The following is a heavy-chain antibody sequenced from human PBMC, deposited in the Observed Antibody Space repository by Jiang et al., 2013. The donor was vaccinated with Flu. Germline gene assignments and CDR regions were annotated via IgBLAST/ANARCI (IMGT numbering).Heavy chain of an antibody. Sequence: EWVSYISSSGSTIYYADSVKGRFTISRDNAKNSLYLQMNSLRAEDTAVYYCARSDGDYGVDYWGQGTLVTVSS. D-gene: IGHD4-17*01. V-gene: IGHV3-48*03. CDR3: ARSDGDYGVDY. J-gene: IGHJ4*02. CDR2: ISSSGSTI.